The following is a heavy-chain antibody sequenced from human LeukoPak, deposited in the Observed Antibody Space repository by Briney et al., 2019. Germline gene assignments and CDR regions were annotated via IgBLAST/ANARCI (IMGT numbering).Heavy chain of an antibody. CDR3: ARDSGEYCSSTSCYDFDY. CDR2: INAGNGNT. CDR1: GYTFTSYA. J-gene: IGHJ4*02. D-gene: IGHD2-2*01. V-gene: IGHV1-3*01. Sequence: ASVKVSCKASGYTFTSYAMHWVRQAPGQRLEWMGRINAGNGNTKYSQKFQGRVTITRDTSASTAYVELSSLRSEDTAVYYCARDSGEYCSSTSCYDFDYWGQGTLVTVSS.